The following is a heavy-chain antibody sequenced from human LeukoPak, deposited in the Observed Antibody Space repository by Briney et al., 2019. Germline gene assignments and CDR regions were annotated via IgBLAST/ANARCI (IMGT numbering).Heavy chain of an antibody. CDR2: IKHSGST. Sequence: KPSETLSLTCAVYGGSFSGYYWSWIRQPPGKGLEWIGEIKHSGSTNYNPSLKSRVTISVDTSKNQFSLKLSSVTAADTAVYYCARGVYGSPFDYWGQGTLVTVSS. CDR3: ARGVYGSPFDY. V-gene: IGHV4-34*01. D-gene: IGHD3-16*01. J-gene: IGHJ4*02. CDR1: GGSFSGYY.